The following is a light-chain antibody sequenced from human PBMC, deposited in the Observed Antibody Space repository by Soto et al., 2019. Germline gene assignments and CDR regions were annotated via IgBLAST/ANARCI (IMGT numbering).Light chain of an antibody. CDR1: QSISSW. J-gene: IGKJ1*01. V-gene: IGKV1-5*03. CDR2: KAS. Sequence: DFRVTQPPSALSAYERDRVIITCLASQSISSWLALYQQKPGEAPKLLIYKASSLESGVPSRFSGSGSGTEFTLTISSLQPDDFATYYCHQYNSYSGTFGQGTKVDIK. CDR3: HQYNSYSGT.